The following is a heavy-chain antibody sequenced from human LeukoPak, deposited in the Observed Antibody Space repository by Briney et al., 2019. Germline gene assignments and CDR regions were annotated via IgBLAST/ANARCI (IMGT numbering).Heavy chain of an antibody. CDR1: GGTFSSYA. J-gene: IGHJ4*02. CDR3: ARDLMDDFWSGYYKLFDY. D-gene: IGHD3-3*01. Sequence: SVKVSCKASGGTFSSYAISWVRQAPGQGLEWMGRIIPILGIANYAQKLQGRVTMTTDTSTSTAYMEPRSLRSDDTAVYYCARDLMDDFWSGYYKLFDYWGQGTLVTVSS. CDR2: IIPILGIA. V-gene: IGHV1-69*04.